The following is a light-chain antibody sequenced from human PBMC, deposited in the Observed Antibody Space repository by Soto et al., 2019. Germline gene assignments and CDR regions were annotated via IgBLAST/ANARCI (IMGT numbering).Light chain of an antibody. CDR1: SSDIGGYNY. CDR3: SSYITTSTSVV. CDR2: DVN. J-gene: IGLJ2*01. V-gene: IGLV2-14*01. Sequence: QSALTQPASVSGSPGQSITISCTEISSDIGGYNYVSWYQQHPGKAPKLIIYDVNNRPSGVSNRFSGSKSGDMASLTISGLQAEDEADYYCSSYITTSTSVVFGGGTKLTVL.